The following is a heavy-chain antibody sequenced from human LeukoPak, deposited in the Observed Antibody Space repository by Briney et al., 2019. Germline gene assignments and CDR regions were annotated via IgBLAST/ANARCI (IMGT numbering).Heavy chain of an antibody. CDR2: INHSGST. J-gene: IGHJ4*02. D-gene: IGHD2-15*01. Sequence: PSETLSLTCAVYGGSFSGYYWSWIRQPPGKGLEWIGEINHSGSTNYIPPLKSRVTLSVDTSKNQFSLKLSSVTAADTAVYYCVGARNCSGGSCYSIDYWGQGTLVTVSS. CDR3: VGARNCSGGSCYSIDY. CDR1: GGSFSGYY. V-gene: IGHV4-34*01.